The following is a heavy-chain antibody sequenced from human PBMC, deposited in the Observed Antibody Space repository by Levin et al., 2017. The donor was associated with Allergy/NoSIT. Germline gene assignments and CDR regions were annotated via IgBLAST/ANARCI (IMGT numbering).Heavy chain of an antibody. J-gene: IGHJ1*01. D-gene: IGHD6-13*01. Sequence: LSLTCAASGFTFSNAWMSWVRQAPGKGLEWVGRIKSKTDGGTTDYAAPVKGRFTISRDDSKNTLYLQMNSLKTEDTAVYYCTTGPGYSSSWYKLGEEYFQHWGQGTLVTVSS. CDR3: TTGPGYSSSWYKLGEEYFQH. CDR2: IKSKTDGGTT. CDR1: GFTFSNAW. V-gene: IGHV3-15*01.